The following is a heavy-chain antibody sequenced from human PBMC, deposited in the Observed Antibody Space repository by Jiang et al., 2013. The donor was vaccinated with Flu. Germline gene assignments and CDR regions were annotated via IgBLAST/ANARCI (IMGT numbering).Heavy chain of an antibody. J-gene: IGHJ5*02. V-gene: IGHV6-1*01. Sequence: IRQSPSRGLEWLGRTYYRSKWYNDYAVSVKSRITINPDTSKNQFSLQLNSVTPEDTAVYYCARVASSSPRGLWFDPWGQGTLVTVSS. CDR3: ARVASSSPRGLWFDP. D-gene: IGHD6-6*01. CDR2: TYYRSKWYN.